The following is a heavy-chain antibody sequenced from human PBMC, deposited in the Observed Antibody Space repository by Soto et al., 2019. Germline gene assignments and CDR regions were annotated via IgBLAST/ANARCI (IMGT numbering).Heavy chain of an antibody. J-gene: IGHJ4*02. Sequence: PSETLSLTCAFSSGSISSSNWWSWVRQPPGKGLEWIGEIYHSGSTNYNPSLKSRVTISVDKSKNQFSLKLSSVTAADTAVYYCARVPRITIFGVAPGRYFDYWGQGTLVTVSS. CDR2: IYHSGST. V-gene: IGHV4-4*02. CDR3: ARVPRITIFGVAPGRYFDY. D-gene: IGHD3-3*01. CDR1: SGSISSSNW.